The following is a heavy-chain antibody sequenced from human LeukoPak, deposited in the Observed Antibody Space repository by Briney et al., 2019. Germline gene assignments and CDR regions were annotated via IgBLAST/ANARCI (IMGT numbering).Heavy chain of an antibody. D-gene: IGHD5-24*01. CDR1: GYSLSEVS. V-gene: IGHV1-24*01. CDR3: ARGGDGYNSLFHSFDL. J-gene: IGHJ3*01. CDR2: FDPEDEET. Sequence: GASVKVSCKVSGYSLSEVSMHWVRQTPGHGLEWMGRFDPEDEETTYAQRFQGRVTTTADESTSTAYLDLRALTSDDSALYYCARGGDGYNSLFHSFDLWGHGTMVTVSS.